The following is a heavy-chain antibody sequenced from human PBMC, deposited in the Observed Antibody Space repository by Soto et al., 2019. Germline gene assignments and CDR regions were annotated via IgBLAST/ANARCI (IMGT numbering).Heavy chain of an antibody. V-gene: IGHV1-69*06. Sequence: SVKVSCKASGGTFSSYAISWVRQAPGQGLEWMGGIIPIFGTANYAQKFQGRVTITADKSTGTAYMELSSLRSEDTAVYYCARGAGYYDSSGFNWFDPWGQGTLVTVSS. CDR3: ARGAGYYDSSGFNWFDP. CDR1: GGTFSSYA. J-gene: IGHJ5*02. CDR2: IIPIFGTA. D-gene: IGHD3-22*01.